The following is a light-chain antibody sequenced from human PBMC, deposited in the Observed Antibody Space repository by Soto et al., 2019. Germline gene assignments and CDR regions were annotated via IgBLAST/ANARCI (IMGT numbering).Light chain of an antibody. CDR2: EVT. V-gene: IGLV2-14*01. J-gene: IGLJ1*01. CDR3: LSYTTSTSYV. CDR1: SSDVGAYNR. Sequence: QSVLTQPASVSGSPGQSITISCTGTSSDVGAYNRVSWYQQRSGKAPKLMLYEVTNRPSGVSNRFSGSKSANTASLTISGLQAEDEADYYCLSYTTSTSYVFGTGTKVTGL.